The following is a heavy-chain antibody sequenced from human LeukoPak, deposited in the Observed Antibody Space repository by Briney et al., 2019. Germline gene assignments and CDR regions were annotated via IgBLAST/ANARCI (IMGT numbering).Heavy chain of an antibody. Sequence: GRSLRLSCAASGFTFSSYAIHWVRQAPGKGLEWVAVISHDGSKQNHADSVKGRFTIARDNSKNTLYLQMNSLREEDTAVYYCARAPAASMIYYFDHWGQGTLVAVSS. V-gene: IGHV3-30-3*01. J-gene: IGHJ4*02. D-gene: IGHD2-2*01. CDR2: ISHDGSKQ. CDR3: ARAPAASMIYYFDH. CDR1: GFTFSSYA.